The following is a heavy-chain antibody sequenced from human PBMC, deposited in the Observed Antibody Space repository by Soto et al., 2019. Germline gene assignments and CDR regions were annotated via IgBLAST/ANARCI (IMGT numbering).Heavy chain of an antibody. D-gene: IGHD2-8*01. CDR1: GFTFSSYS. Sequence: EVQLVESGGGLVKPGGSLRLSCAASGFTFSSYSMNWVRQAPGKGLEWVSSISSSSSYIYYADSVKGRFTISRDNAKNSLYLQMNRLRAEDTAVYYCARDRNGRADYWGQGTLVTVSS. J-gene: IGHJ4*02. V-gene: IGHV3-21*01. CDR2: ISSSSSYI. CDR3: ARDRNGRADY.